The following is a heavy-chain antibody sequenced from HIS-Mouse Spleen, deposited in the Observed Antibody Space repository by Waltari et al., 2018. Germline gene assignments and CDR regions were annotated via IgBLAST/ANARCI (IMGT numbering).Heavy chain of an antibody. CDR1: GFSLSTSGMC. D-gene: IGHD6-19*01. CDR2: IDWDDDK. J-gene: IGHJ4*02. CDR3: ARIAEGYSSGWYAFDY. Sequence: QVTLRESGPALVKPTQTLTLTCTFSGFSLSTSGMCVSWIGLPPGKALEWLARIDWDDDKYYSTSLKTRLTISKDTSKNQVVLTMTNMDPVDTATYYCARIAEGYSSGWYAFDYWGQGTLVTVS. V-gene: IGHV2-70*15.